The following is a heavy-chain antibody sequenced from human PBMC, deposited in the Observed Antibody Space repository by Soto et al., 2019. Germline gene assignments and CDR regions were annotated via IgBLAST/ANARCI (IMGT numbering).Heavy chain of an antibody. J-gene: IGHJ6*02. CDR1: GFTFSSYE. CDR3: AKRGDIVEVSRTFVGYGMDV. V-gene: IGHV3-23*04. CDR2: ISGNGGDI. D-gene: IGHD2-2*01. Sequence: EVQLVESGGGLVQPGGSLRLSCAASGFTFSSYEMNWVRQAPGKGLEWVSRISGNGGDINYADSVKGRFTISRDNSKNTLYLQMNSLRAEDTAVYYCAKRGDIVEVSRTFVGYGMDVWGQGTTVTVSS.